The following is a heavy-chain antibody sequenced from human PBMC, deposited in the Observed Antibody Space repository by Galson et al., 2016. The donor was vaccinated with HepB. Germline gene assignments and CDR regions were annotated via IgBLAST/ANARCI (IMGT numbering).Heavy chain of an antibody. J-gene: IGHJ3*02. CDR1: GFIFSSYA. CDR3: ARARGFYDAFNI. CDR2: ISGSGGNT. V-gene: IGHV3-23*01. D-gene: IGHD3-3*01. Sequence: SLRLSCAASGFIFSSYAMAWVRQAPGKGLEWVSTISGSGGNTFYPDSVKGRFTISRDNSLNTVSLRISSLRAEDTAVYFCARARGFYDAFNIWGPGTTVTVSS.